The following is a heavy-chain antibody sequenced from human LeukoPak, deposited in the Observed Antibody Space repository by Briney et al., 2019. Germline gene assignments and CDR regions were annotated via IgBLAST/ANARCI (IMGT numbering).Heavy chain of an antibody. Sequence: TETLSLTCAVYGGSFSGYYWSWIRQPPGKGLEWIGEINHSGSTNYNLSLKSRVTISVDTSKNQFSLKLSSVTAADTAVYYCASLDSSYYYDSSGYYYQPGYWGQGTLVTVSS. D-gene: IGHD3-22*01. CDR3: ASLDSSYYYDSSGYYYQPGY. CDR1: GGSFSGYY. V-gene: IGHV4-34*01. J-gene: IGHJ4*02. CDR2: INHSGST.